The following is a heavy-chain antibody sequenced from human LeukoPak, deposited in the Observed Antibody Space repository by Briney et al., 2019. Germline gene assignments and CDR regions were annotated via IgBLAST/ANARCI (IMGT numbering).Heavy chain of an antibody. CDR3: ARELYGSTMIVVGAAFDI. CDR1: GYTFTGYY. Sequence: ASVKVSCKASGYTFTGYYMHWVRQAPGQGLEWMGWINPNSGGTNYAQKFQGRVTMTRDTSISTAYMELSRLGSDDTAVYYCARELYGSTMIVVGAAFDIWGQGTMVTVSS. D-gene: IGHD3-22*01. V-gene: IGHV1-2*02. J-gene: IGHJ3*02. CDR2: INPNSGGT.